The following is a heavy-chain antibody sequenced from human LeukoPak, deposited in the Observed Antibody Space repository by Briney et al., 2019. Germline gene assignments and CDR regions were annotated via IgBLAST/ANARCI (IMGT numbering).Heavy chain of an antibody. V-gene: IGHV4-59*08. CDR2: IYYSGST. J-gene: IGHJ4*02. D-gene: IGHD6-19*01. CDR3: ARHSPLAGHDY. Sequence: SETLSLTCTVSGGSISSYYWSWIRQPPGKGLEWIGYIYYSGSTNYNPPLKSRVTISVDTSKNQFSLKLSSVTAADTAVYYCARHSPLAGHDYWGQGTLVTVSS. CDR1: GGSISSYY.